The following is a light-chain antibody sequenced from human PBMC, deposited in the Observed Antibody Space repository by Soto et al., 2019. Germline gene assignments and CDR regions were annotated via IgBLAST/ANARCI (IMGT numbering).Light chain of an antibody. J-gene: IGKJ4*01. CDR2: GAS. V-gene: IGKV3-20*01. Sequence: EIVLTQSPGTLSLSPGERATLSCRASQSVGRNYLAWYQQKPGQAPRLLIHGASSRATGIPDRFSGSGSGTDFILTINRLEPEDFAVYYCQQYASSPLTFGGGTKVEIK. CDR1: QSVGRNY. CDR3: QQYASSPLT.